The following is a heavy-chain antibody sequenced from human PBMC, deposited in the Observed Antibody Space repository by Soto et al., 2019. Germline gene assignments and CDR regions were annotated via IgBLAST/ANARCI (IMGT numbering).Heavy chain of an antibody. CDR1: GGTFSSYA. V-gene: IGHV1-69*04. J-gene: IGHJ4*02. Sequence: SVKVSCKASGGTFSSYAISWVRQAPGQGLEWMGRIIPILGIANYAQKFQGRVTITADKSTSTAYMELSSLRSEDTAVYYCARDVGYKPGAYWGQGTLVTVSS. CDR3: ARDVGYKPGAY. D-gene: IGHD5-12*01. CDR2: IIPILGIA.